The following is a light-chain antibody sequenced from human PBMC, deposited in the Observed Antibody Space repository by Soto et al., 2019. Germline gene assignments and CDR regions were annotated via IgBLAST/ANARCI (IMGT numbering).Light chain of an antibody. Sequence: QSALTQPPSASGSPGQSVTISCTGTGSDIGGYNFVSWYQQHPGKVPKLIIYEVNKQPSGVPDRFSGSKSGNTASLTVSGLPADDEADYYCSSYAGTNNRYVFGTGTKLNVL. V-gene: IGLV2-8*01. CDR1: GSDIGGYNF. J-gene: IGLJ1*01. CDR3: SSYAGTNNRYV. CDR2: EVN.